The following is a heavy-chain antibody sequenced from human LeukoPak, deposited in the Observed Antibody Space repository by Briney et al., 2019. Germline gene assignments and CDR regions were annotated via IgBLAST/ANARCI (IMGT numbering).Heavy chain of an antibody. D-gene: IGHD6-13*01. J-gene: IGHJ6*03. Sequence: GASVKVSCKASGYTFTGYYMHWVRQAPGQGLEWMGWINPNSGGTNYAQKFQGRVTMTRDTSISTAYMELSSLRSEDTAVYYCATGAAAGPEDYYYYYYYMDVWGKGTTVTISS. V-gene: IGHV1-2*02. CDR3: ATGAAAGPEDYYYYYYYMDV. CDR1: GYTFTGYY. CDR2: INPNSGGT.